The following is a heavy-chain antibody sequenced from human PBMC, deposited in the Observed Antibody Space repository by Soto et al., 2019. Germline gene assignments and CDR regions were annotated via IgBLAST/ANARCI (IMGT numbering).Heavy chain of an antibody. Sequence: QEQLVQSGAEVKQPGASVKVSCKASGYTFTGYYIHWVRQAPGQGLEWMGWINPKSGDTKYAQKFQGRVTVTRDTSNSTAYMELSRLRADDTAVYYSARSSGGYSYNGMDVWGQGTTVTVSS. D-gene: IGHD1-26*01. CDR1: GYTFTGYY. CDR3: ARSSGGYSYNGMDV. J-gene: IGHJ6*02. CDR2: INPKSGDT. V-gene: IGHV1-2*02.